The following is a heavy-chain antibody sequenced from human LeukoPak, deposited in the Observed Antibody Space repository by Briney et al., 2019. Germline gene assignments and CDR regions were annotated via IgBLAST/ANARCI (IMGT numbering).Heavy chain of an antibody. CDR3: ARESRLFPFGVPPSGMDV. D-gene: IGHD3-3*01. CDR1: GYTFTSYD. V-gene: IGHV1-8*01. J-gene: IGHJ6*02. CDR2: MNPNSGNT. Sequence: GASVKVSCKASGYTFTSYDINWVRQATGQGLEWMGWMNPNSGNTGYAQKFQGRVTMTRNTSISTAYMELSSLRSEDTAVYYCARESRLFPFGVPPSGMDVWGQGTTVTVSS.